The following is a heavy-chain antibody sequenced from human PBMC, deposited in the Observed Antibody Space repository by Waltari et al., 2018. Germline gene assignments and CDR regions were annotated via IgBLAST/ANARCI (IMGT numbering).Heavy chain of an antibody. CDR3: AKHSVDYTGSYSDY. CDR2: ISGRGGST. CDR1: GFTFSDYA. Sequence: VQPGGSLRLSCAASGFTFSDYAMSWVRQAPGKGLEWVSAISGRGGSTYYADSVKGRFTISRDNSKNTLFLQMNSLRAEDTAVFYCAKHSVDYTGSYSDYWGQGTLVTVSS. J-gene: IGHJ4*02. D-gene: IGHD1-26*01. V-gene: IGHV3-23*01.